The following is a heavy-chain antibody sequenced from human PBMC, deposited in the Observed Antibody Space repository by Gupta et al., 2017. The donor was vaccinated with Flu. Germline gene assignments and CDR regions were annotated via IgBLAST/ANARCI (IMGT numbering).Heavy chain of an antibody. CDR3: ARGVGSASLYTYVDY. Sequence: EVQLVESGGGLVQPGRSLRLSCAASGFTFDDHAMHWVRQPPGKGLECVSGITWNSDRVHYADSVKGLFTISRDTAKYAFYKQMNSLSPENTAVYEWARGVGSASLYTYVDYWGQGNRGTVSS. V-gene: IGHV3-9*01. CDR1: GFTFDDHA. J-gene: IGHJ4*02. CDR2: ITWNSDRV. D-gene: IGHD5-18*01.